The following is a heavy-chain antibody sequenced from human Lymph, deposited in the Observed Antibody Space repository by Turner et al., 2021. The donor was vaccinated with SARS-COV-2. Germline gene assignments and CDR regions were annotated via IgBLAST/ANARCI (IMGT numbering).Heavy chain of an antibody. CDR3: ARDYGGNSNYFDY. J-gene: IGHJ4*02. D-gene: IGHD4-17*01. V-gene: IGHV4-31*03. Sequence: QVQLQASGSGLVKPSHTLSLTCTVSGGSISSGVYSWSCIRQHPGKGLEWIGYIYYSGSTYYNPSLKSRVSISVDTSKNQFSQKRRSGTAADTAVYYCARDYGGNSNYFDYWGQGTLVTVSS. CDR2: IYYSGST. CDR1: GGSISSGVYS.